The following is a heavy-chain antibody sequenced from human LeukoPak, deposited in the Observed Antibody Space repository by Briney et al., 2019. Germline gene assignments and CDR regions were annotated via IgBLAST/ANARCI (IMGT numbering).Heavy chain of an antibody. D-gene: IGHD6-19*01. J-gene: IGHJ3*02. CDR2: ISAYNGNT. Sequence: ASVKVSCKASGYTFTSYGISWVRQAPGQGLEWMGWISAYNGNTNYAQKLQGRVTMTTDTSTSTAYMELRSLRSDDAAVYYCATTGDRIAVAGDAFDIWGQGTMVTVSS. CDR3: ATTGDRIAVAGDAFDI. V-gene: IGHV1-18*01. CDR1: GYTFTSYG.